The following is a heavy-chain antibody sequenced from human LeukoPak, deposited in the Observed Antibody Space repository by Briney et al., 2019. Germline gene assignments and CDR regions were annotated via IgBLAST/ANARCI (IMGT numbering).Heavy chain of an antibody. CDR1: GFTVSSDF. CDR2: ISSTGSTI. CDR3: ARGSYSSSNYFDY. D-gene: IGHD6-6*01. Sequence: GGSLRLSCAASGFTVSSDFMKWVRQAPGKGLEWVSYISSTGSTIYYADSVRGRFTISRDNAKNSLYLQMNSLRAEDTAVYYCARGSYSSSNYFDYWGQGTLVTVSS. V-gene: IGHV3-48*01. J-gene: IGHJ4*02.